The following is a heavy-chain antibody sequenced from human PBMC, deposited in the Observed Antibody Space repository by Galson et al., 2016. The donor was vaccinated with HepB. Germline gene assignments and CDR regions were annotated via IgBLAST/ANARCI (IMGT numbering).Heavy chain of an antibody. CDR3: AKGRPDYYGSGSYAPLDY. J-gene: IGHJ4*02. Sequence: SLRLSCASSTFTFSNSGLHWVRQAPGKGLEWVAVIWYDGSQKYYADSVKGRFTISRDNSKNTLSLQMNSLRAEDTAVYYCAKGRPDYYGSGSYAPLDYWGQGTLVTVSS. CDR1: TFTFSNSG. D-gene: IGHD3-10*01. CDR2: IWYDGSQK. V-gene: IGHV3-33*06.